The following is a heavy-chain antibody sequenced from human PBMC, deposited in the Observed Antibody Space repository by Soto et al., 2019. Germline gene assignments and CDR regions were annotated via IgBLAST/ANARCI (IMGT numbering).Heavy chain of an antibody. Sequence: QVQLVQSGAEVKKPGASVKVSCKASGYTFTSSGISWVRQAPGQGLDWMGWISAYNGNTNYAQKLQGRVTMTTDTSTSAAYMELRSLRADDTAVYYCAREIAVVRGVIRFDYWGQGTLVTVSS. D-gene: IGHD3-10*01. CDR2: ISAYNGNT. CDR1: GYTFTSSG. V-gene: IGHV1-18*01. CDR3: AREIAVVRGVIRFDY. J-gene: IGHJ4*02.